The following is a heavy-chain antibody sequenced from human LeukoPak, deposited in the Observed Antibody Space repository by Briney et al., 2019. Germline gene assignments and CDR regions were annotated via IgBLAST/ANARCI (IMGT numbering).Heavy chain of an antibody. V-gene: IGHV1-69*06. D-gene: IGHD5-18*01. J-gene: IGHJ3*02. Sequence: SVKVSCKASGSTFSSYGISWVRQAPGQGLEWMGGIIPIFGTANYAQKFQGRVTITADKSTSTAYMELSSLRSEDTAVYYCARGDTAMVFGAFDIWGQGTMVTVSS. CDR3: ARGDTAMVFGAFDI. CDR1: GSTFSSYG. CDR2: IIPIFGTA.